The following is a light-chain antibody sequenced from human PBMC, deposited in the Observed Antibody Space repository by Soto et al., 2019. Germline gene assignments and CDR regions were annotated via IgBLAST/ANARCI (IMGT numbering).Light chain of an antibody. CDR3: QSYDSSLSGSV. V-gene: IGLV1-40*01. CDR1: SSNIGAGYD. J-gene: IGLJ2*01. Sequence: QLVLTQPPSVSGAPGQRVTISCTGSSSNIGAGYDVHWYQQLPGTAPKLLIYGNSNRPSGVPDRFSGSKSRTSASLAITGLQAEDEADYYCQSYDSSLSGSVFGGGTKLTVL. CDR2: GNS.